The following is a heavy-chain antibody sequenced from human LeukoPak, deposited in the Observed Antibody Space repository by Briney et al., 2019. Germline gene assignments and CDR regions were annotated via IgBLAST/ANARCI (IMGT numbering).Heavy chain of an antibody. Sequence: SQTLSLTCAISGDSVSSNSATWNWIRKSPSRGLEWLGRTYYRSKWYNEYAASVKSRTTINPDTSKNQLSLHLNSVTPEDTAVYYCAGSHSSTWYPDCWGQGTLVTVSS. J-gene: IGHJ4*02. D-gene: IGHD6-13*01. CDR2: TYYRSKWYN. CDR1: GDSVSSNSAT. CDR3: AGSHSSTWYPDC. V-gene: IGHV6-1*01.